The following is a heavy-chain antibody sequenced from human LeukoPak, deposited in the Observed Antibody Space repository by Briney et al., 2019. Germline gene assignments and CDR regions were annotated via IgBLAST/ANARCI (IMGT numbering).Heavy chain of an antibody. J-gene: IGHJ4*02. CDR3: ARGAGYNEFDY. CDR1: GFTFSSYA. D-gene: IGHD5-24*01. V-gene: IGHV3-23*01. CDR2: ISGSGGST. Sequence: GGSLRLSCAASGFTFSSYAMTWVRQAPGKGLEWVSAISGSGGSTYYADSVKGRFTISRDNSKNTLYLQMGSLRAEDMAVYYCARGAGYNEFDYWGQGTLVTVSS.